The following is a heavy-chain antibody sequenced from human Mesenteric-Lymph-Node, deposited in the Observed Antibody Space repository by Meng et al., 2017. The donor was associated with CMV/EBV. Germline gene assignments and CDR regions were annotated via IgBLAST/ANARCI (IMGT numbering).Heavy chain of an antibody. Sequence: SETLSLTCTVSGGSITTTNYYWGWIRQPPGKGLEWIGEINHSGSTNYNPSLKSRVTISVDTSKNQFSLKLSSVTAADTAVYYCARGRIVVVIRLYYYYYGMDVWGQGTTVTVSS. CDR2: INHSGST. J-gene: IGHJ6*02. D-gene: IGHD3-22*01. CDR3: ARGRIVVVIRLYYYYYGMDV. CDR1: GGSITTTNYY. V-gene: IGHV4-39*07.